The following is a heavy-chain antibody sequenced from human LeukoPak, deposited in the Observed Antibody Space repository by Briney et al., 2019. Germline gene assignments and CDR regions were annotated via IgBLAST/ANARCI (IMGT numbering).Heavy chain of an antibody. J-gene: IGHJ5*02. Sequence: SETLSLTCAVYGGSFSGYYWSWIRQPPGKGLEWIGEINHSGSTNYNPSLKSRVTISVDTSKNQFSLKLNSVTAADTAVYYCARGDYSSSWYEYNWFDPWGQGTLVTVSS. V-gene: IGHV4-34*01. CDR1: GGSFSGYY. D-gene: IGHD6-13*01. CDR2: INHSGST. CDR3: ARGDYSSSWYEYNWFDP.